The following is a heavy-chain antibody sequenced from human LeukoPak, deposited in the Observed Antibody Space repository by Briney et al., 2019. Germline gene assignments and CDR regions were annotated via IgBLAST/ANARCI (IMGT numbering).Heavy chain of an antibody. CDR3: ARDPRSSPDY. J-gene: IGHJ4*02. D-gene: IGHD6-6*01. CDR1: GYTFTSYY. CDR2: INPTGGST. V-gene: IGHV1-46*01. Sequence: GASVKVSCTASGYTFTSYYMHWVRQAPGQGLEWMGIINPTGGSTSYAQKFQGRVTMTGDTSTSTVYMELSSLRSEDTAVYYCARDPRSSPDYWGQGTLVTVSS.